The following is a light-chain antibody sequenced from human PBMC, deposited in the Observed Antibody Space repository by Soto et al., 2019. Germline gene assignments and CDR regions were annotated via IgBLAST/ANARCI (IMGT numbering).Light chain of an antibody. V-gene: IGLV1-40*01. J-gene: IGLJ2*01. CDR2: GNS. Sequence: QSVLTQPPSVSGAPGQRVTISCTGSSSNIGAGYDVHWYRQLPGTAPKLLIYGNSNRPSGVPDRFSGSKSGTSASLAITGLQAKDEADYCCQSYDSSLSGVVFGGGTQLTVL. CDR1: SSNIGAGYD. CDR3: QSYDSSLSGVV.